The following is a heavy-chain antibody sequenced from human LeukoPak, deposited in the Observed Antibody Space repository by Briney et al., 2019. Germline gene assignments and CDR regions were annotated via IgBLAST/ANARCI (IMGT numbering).Heavy chain of an antibody. CDR1: GGSISSYY. J-gene: IGHJ6*03. CDR3: AREGGVDWYYYMDV. CDR2: IYYSGST. V-gene: IGHV4-59*01. Sequence: SETLSLTCTVSGGSISSYYWSWIRQPPGKGLEWIGYIYYSGSTNYNPSLKSRVTISVDTSKNQFSLKLSSVTAADTAVYYCAREGGVDWYYYMDVWGKGTTVTISS. D-gene: IGHD3/OR15-3a*01.